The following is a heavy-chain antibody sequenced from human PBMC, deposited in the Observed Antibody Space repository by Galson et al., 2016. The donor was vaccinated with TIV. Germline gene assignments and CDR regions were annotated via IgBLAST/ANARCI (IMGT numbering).Heavy chain of an antibody. Sequence: SVKVSCKAPGYTFTIYGISWVRQAPGQGLEWMGWISAYSGNTDYAQKLRGRLTMTRDKSTATAFMEPRSLRSDDTAGYYCSRDHGELRDVHYYRMDVWGQGTTFTVSS. CDR3: SRDHGELRDVHYYRMDV. D-gene: IGHD1-7*01. CDR1: GYTFTIYG. J-gene: IGHJ6*02. V-gene: IGHV1-18*01. CDR2: ISAYSGNT.